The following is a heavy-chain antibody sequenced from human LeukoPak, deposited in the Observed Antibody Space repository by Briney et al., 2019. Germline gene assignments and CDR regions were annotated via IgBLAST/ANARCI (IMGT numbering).Heavy chain of an antibody. CDR3: ARWGFGAYDSSGYYWPTQYDF. D-gene: IGHD3-22*01. CDR1: GGSISSSSHY. V-gene: IGHV4-39*01. CDR2: MFSGGNT. Sequence: SETLSLTCTVSGGSISSSSHYWAWLRQPPGKGLEWIVSMFSGGNTYYNPSLKSRVTMSVDTSKNQFSLRLSSVIAADTAVYFCARWGFGAYDSSGYYWPTQYDFWGQGTLVTVSS. J-gene: IGHJ4*02.